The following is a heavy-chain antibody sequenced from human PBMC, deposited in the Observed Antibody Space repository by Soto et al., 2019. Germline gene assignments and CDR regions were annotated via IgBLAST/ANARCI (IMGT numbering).Heavy chain of an antibody. J-gene: IGHJ4*02. Sequence: QVQLVESGGGVVQPGRSLRLSCAASGFTFSSYAMHWVRQAPGKGLEWVAVISYDGSNKYYADSVKGRFTISRDNYKNTLYLQMNRLRAEDTAVYYCARDKRHSSGWYYFDYWGQGTLVTVS. CDR2: ISYDGSNK. V-gene: IGHV3-30-3*01. D-gene: IGHD6-19*01. CDR3: ARDKRHSSGWYYFDY. CDR1: GFTFSSYA.